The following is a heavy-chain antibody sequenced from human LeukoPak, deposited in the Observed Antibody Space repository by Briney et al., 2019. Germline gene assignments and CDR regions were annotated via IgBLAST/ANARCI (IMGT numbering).Heavy chain of an antibody. J-gene: IGHJ5*02. CDR2: ISSSRSTI. V-gene: IGHV3-48*04. CDR3: ARDESSGYYIRFFDP. D-gene: IGHD3-22*01. CDR1: GFTFSSYS. Sequence: GGSLRLSCAASGFTFSSYSMNWVRQAPGKGLEWVSYISSSRSTIYYADSVKGRFTISRDNAKNSLYLQMNSLRAEDTAVYYCARDESSGYYIRFFDPWGQGTLVTVSS.